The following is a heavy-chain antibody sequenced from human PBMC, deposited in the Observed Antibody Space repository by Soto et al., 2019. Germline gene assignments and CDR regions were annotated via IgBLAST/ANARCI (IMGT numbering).Heavy chain of an antibody. CDR1: GFTFSSYA. Sequence: GSLRLSCAASGFTFSSYAMSWVRQAPGKGLEWVSAISGSGGSTYYADSVKGRFTISRDNSKNTLYLQMNSLRAEDTAVYYCAKEGGYCSSTSCYNYYYYGMDVWGQGTTVTVSS. J-gene: IGHJ6*02. D-gene: IGHD2-2*02. CDR3: AKEGGYCSSTSCYNYYYYGMDV. CDR2: ISGSGGST. V-gene: IGHV3-23*01.